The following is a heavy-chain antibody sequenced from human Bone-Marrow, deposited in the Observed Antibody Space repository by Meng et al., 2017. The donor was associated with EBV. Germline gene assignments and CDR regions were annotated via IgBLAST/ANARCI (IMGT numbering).Heavy chain of an antibody. D-gene: IGHD6-13*01. CDR2: MAYDESNE. CDR1: GFNFGTHA. V-gene: IGHV3-30-3*01. CDR3: ARDMPTAAANLDY. Sequence: VQLWKSGRNVGHPWKSLRISGASSGFNFGTHAMHRVRQGPGKGLDCVTTMAYDESNEHYADSVKGRFTISRDNSKNTLYLKMNSLGTEDSAVYRCARDMPTAAANLDYWGQGTLVTVSS. J-gene: IGHJ4*02.